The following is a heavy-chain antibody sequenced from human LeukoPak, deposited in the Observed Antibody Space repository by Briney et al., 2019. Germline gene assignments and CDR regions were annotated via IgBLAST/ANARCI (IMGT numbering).Heavy chain of an antibody. J-gene: IGHJ4*02. CDR3: ARDRSYNLDY. D-gene: IGHD5-24*01. CDR1: GFTLSSYW. CDR2: INGDGSST. V-gene: IGHV3-74*01. Sequence: PGGSLRLSCAASGFTLSSYWMHWVRQAPGKGLVWVSHINGDGSSTSYADSVKGRVTISRDNAKNTLYLQINSLTAEDSAVYYCARDRSYNLDYWGQGTLVTVSS.